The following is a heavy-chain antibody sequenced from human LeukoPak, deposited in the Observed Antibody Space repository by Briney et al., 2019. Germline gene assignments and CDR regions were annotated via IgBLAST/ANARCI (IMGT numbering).Heavy chain of an antibody. Sequence: SETLSLTCTVSGGSISSYYWSWIRQPPGKGPEWIGYIYYSGSTNYNPSLKSRVTISVDTSKNQFSLKLSSVTAADTAVYYCARDSSGWYFDYWGQGTLVTVSS. V-gene: IGHV4-59*01. J-gene: IGHJ4*02. D-gene: IGHD6-19*01. CDR3: ARDSSGWYFDY. CDR1: GGSISSYY. CDR2: IYYSGST.